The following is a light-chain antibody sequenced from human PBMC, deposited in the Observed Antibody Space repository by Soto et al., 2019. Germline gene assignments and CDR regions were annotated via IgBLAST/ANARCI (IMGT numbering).Light chain of an antibody. CDR1: QSVSSSY. Sequence: EIVLTQPPGTLSLSPGERATLSCRASQSVSSSYLAWYQQKPGQAPRLLICGASSRATGIPDRFSGSGSGTDFTLTISRLEPEDFAVYYCQQYGSSPQTFGQGTKWIS. CDR3: QQYGSSPQT. V-gene: IGKV3-20*01. J-gene: IGKJ1*01. CDR2: GAS.